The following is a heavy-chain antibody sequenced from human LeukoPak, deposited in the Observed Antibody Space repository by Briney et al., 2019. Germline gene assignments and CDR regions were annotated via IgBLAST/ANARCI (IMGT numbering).Heavy chain of an antibody. D-gene: IGHD2-15*01. CDR2: IYPGDSDT. V-gene: IGHV5-51*01. J-gene: IGHJ3*01. CDR3: ARRGYCSGGGCFSAAFDL. CDR1: GYSFTSYW. Sequence: PGESLKISCKGSGYSFTSYWIAWVRQMPGKGLEWMGIIYPGDSDTRYSPSFHGQVTMSADKSISTTYLQWSSLKASDTAMYYCARRGYCSGGGCFSAAFDLWGQGTMVTVSS.